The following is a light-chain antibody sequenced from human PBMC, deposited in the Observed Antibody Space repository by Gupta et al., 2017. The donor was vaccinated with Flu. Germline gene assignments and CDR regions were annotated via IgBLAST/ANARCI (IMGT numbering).Light chain of an antibody. CDR1: QSVSSY. CDR3: QQRSNWPAWT. J-gene: IGKJ1*01. V-gene: IGKV3-11*01. Sequence: EIVLTQSPATLSLSPGERATLSCRASQSVSSYLAWYQQKPGQAPRLLIYDASNRATGIPARFSGSGYGTDFTLTISSRDPEDFAVYYCQQRSNWPAWTFGQGTKVEIK. CDR2: DAS.